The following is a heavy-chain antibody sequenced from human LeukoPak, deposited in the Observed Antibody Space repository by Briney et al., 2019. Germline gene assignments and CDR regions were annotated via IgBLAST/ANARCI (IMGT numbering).Heavy chain of an antibody. CDR1: GFTFSNYW. CDR2: INSDGSST. J-gene: IGHJ4*02. CDR3: ARDLLIGYSSGFDY. V-gene: IGHV3-74*01. D-gene: IGHD6-19*01. Sequence: GGSLTLSCAASGFTFSNYWMLWLRPAPGQGLVWVSCINSDGSSTNYADSVKGRFTISRDNARNPLYLQMNSLRAEDTAVYYCARDLLIGYSSGFDYWGQGTLVTVPS.